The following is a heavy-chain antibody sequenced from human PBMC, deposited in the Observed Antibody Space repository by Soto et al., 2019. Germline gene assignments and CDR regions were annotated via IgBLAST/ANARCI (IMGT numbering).Heavy chain of an antibody. V-gene: IGHV3-7*01. J-gene: IGHJ4*02. D-gene: IGHD4-17*01. CDR2: IKQDGSEK. CDR3: STGRTKFKDYCDY. Sequence: EVQLVESGGGLVQPGGSLRLSCAASGFTFSGYWMSWVRQAPGKGLEWVANIKQDGSEKYYVDSVMGRFTISRDNAKNTPYLQLISLRAEDAAVYYCSTGRTKFKDYCDYVSQGTLSTASS. CDR1: GFTFSGYW.